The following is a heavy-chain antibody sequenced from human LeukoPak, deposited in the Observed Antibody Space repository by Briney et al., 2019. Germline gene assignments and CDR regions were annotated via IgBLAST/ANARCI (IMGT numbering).Heavy chain of an antibody. J-gene: IGHJ6*02. CDR3: ARSGHCISTSCYSIWRRSLYGMDV. V-gene: IGHV3-11*01. D-gene: IGHD2-2*02. CDR2: ISTSGTTM. Sequence: GGSLRLSCAASGFTFSDHYMSWIRLAPGKGLEWVSSISTSGTTMYCADSVKGRFTISRDNAKNSLYLQMNSLRAEDTAVYYCARSGHCISTSCYSIWRRSLYGMDVWGQGTTVTVSS. CDR1: GFTFSDHY.